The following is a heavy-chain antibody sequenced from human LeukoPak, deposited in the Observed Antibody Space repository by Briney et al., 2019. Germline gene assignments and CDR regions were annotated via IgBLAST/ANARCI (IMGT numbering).Heavy chain of an antibody. CDR3: ARISSTVMYYYGMDV. J-gene: IGHJ6*04. CDR2: IYSGGST. V-gene: IGHV3-53*01. Sequence: PGGSLRLSCAASGFTVSSNYMSWVRQAPGKVLEWVSVIYSGGSTYYADSVKGRFTISRDNSKNTLYLQMNSLRAEDTAVYYCARISSTVMYYYGMDVWGKGTTVTVSS. CDR1: GFTVSSNY. D-gene: IGHD4-17*01.